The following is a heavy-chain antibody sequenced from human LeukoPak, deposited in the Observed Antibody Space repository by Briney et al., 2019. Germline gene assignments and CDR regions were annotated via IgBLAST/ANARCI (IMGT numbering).Heavy chain of an antibody. CDR2: IYYSGST. J-gene: IGHJ4*02. CDR1: GGSISSSSYF. Sequence: PSGTLSLTCTVSGGSISSSSYFWGWIRQAPGKGLEWIGSIYYSGSTYYNPSLESRVTISVDTSKNQFSLKLNSVTAADTAVYYCARHGGLKYGGYEKRFDYWGQGTLVTVSS. V-gene: IGHV4-39*01. D-gene: IGHD5-12*01. CDR3: ARHGGLKYGGYEKRFDY.